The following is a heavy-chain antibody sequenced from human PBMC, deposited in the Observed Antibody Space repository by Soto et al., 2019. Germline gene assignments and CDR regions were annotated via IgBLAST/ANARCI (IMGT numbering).Heavy chain of an antibody. CDR3: AKALGEYLYFFDY. D-gene: IGHD3-10*01. CDR2: ISTSGHNT. J-gene: IGHJ4*02. V-gene: IGHV3-23*01. CDR1: GFTLGSYA. Sequence: EVQMLESGGGLVQPGGSLRLSCAASGFTLGSYATSWVRQAPGKGLEWVSGISTSGHNTYYADSVKGRFAISRNNSNSTLYLQMTSARAEATAVYYCAKALGEYLYFFDYWGQGILVTVSS.